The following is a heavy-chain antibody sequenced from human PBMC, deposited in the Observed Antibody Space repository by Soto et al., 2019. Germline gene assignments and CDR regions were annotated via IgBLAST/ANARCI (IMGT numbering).Heavy chain of an antibody. D-gene: IGHD6-6*01. J-gene: IGHJ4*02. CDR1: GFTFSSYG. CDR3: ARGLAARRTYYFDY. CDR2: IWYDGSNK. V-gene: IGHV3-33*01. Sequence: GGSLRLSCAASGFTFSSYGMHWVRQAPGKGLEWVAVIWYDGSNKYYADSVKGRFTISRDNSKNTLYLQMNSLRAEDTAVYYCARGLAARRTYYFDYWGQGTLVTVSS.